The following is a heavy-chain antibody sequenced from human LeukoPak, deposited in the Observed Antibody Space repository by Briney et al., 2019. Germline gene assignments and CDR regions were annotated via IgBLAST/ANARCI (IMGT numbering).Heavy chain of an antibody. CDR3: ARWSHITIFGVVIIYGMDV. D-gene: IGHD3-3*01. CDR2: ISAYNGNT. V-gene: IGHV1-18*01. J-gene: IGHJ6*02. CDR1: GYTFTSYG. Sequence: ASVKVSCKASGYTFTSYGISWVRQAPGQGLEWMGWISAYNGNTNYAQKLQGRVTMTTDTSTSTAYMELRSLRSDDTAVYYCARWSHITIFGVVIIYGMDVWGQGTTVTVSS.